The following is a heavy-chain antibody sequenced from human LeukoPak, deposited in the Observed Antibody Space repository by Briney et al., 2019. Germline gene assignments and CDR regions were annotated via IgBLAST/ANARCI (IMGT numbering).Heavy chain of an antibody. Sequence: GSLRLSCAASGFTFSGYSMNWVRQAPGKGLEWVPYITSSSSAIYYADSVKGRFTISRDNAKNSLYLQMNSLIAEDTAEYYCARVRGSYHFDYWGQGTLVTVSS. D-gene: IGHD1-26*01. CDR3: ARVRGSYHFDY. CDR2: ITSSSSAI. J-gene: IGHJ4*02. V-gene: IGHV3-48*01. CDR1: GFTFSGYS.